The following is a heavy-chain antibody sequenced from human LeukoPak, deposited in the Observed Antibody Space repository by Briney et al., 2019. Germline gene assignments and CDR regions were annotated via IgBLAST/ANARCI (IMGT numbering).Heavy chain of an antibody. J-gene: IGHJ4*02. CDR2: IYYSGST. CDR1: GGSISSSSYY. CDR3: ARDEYPGDIYYFDY. V-gene: IGHV4-39*02. D-gene: IGHD2-2*01. Sequence: SETLSLTCTVSGGSISSSSYYWGWIRQPPGKGLEWIGSIYYSGSTYYNPSLKSRVTISVDTSKNQFSLKLSSVTAADTAVYYCARDEYPGDIYYFDYWGQGTLVTVSS.